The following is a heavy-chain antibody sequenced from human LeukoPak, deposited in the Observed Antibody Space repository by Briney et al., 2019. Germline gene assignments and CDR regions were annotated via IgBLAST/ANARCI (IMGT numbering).Heavy chain of an antibody. J-gene: IGHJ5*02. V-gene: IGHV3-9*01. CDR3: ARESGIAAALDL. D-gene: IGHD6-13*01. CDR1: GFTFDDYA. CDR2: ISWNSGSI. Sequence: PGGSLRLSCAASGFTFDDYAMHWVRQAPGKGLEWVSGISWNSGSIGYADSVKGRFTISRDNAKNTLYLQMNSLRAEDTAVYYCARESGIAAALDLWGQGTLVTVPS.